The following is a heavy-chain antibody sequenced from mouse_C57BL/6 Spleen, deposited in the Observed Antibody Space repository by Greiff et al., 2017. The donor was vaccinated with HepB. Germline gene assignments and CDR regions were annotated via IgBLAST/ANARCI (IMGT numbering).Heavy chain of an antibody. Sequence: QVQLKQPGAELVRPGSSVKLSCKASGYTFTSYWMHWVKQRPIQGLEWIGNIDPSDSETHYNQKFKDKATLTVDKSSSTAYMQLSSLTSEDSAVYYCARGGFSITTVVANPWYFDVWGTGTTVTVSS. V-gene: IGHV1-52*01. D-gene: IGHD1-1*01. CDR2: IDPSDSET. CDR3: ARGGFSITTVVANPWYFDV. J-gene: IGHJ1*03. CDR1: GYTFTSYW.